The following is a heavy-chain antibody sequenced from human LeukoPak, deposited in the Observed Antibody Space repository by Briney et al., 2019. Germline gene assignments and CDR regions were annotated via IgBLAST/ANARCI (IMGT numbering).Heavy chain of an antibody. D-gene: IGHD2-8*01. J-gene: IGHJ4*02. V-gene: IGHV3-30-3*01. Sequence: GGSRRLSCAALGSTFSSYAMHWVRQAPGKGLEWVAAILYDGSNKYYADSVKGRFTISRDNSKNTLYLQMSSLRAEDTAVYYCARDSPSIVLMVYALDYWGQGTLVTVSS. CDR2: ILYDGSNK. CDR1: GSTFSSYA. CDR3: ARDSPSIVLMVYALDY.